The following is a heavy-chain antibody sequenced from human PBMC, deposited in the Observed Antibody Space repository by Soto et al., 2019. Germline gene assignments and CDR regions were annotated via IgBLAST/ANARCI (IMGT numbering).Heavy chain of an antibody. V-gene: IGHV1-2*02. Sequence: ASVKVSCKASGYTFTGYYMHWVRQAPGQGLEWMGWINPNSGGTNCAQKFQGRVTMTRDTSISTAYMELSRLRSDDTAVYYCARDFYGDYNPNWFDPWGQGTLVTVSS. CDR3: ARDFYGDYNPNWFDP. CDR2: INPNSGGT. D-gene: IGHD4-17*01. CDR1: GYTFTGYY. J-gene: IGHJ5*02.